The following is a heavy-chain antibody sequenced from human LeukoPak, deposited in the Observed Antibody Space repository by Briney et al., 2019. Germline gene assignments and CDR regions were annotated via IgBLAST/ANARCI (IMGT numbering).Heavy chain of an antibody. V-gene: IGHV3-23*01. D-gene: IGHD5-18*01. CDR1: GFTFTSYA. J-gene: IGHJ4*02. CDR3: AKGGIQLWSPGAY. CDR2: ISDSSHTT. Sequence: GGSLRLSCAPSGFTFTSYAMSCVPQAPGKGLEWVSVISDSSHTTLYAHSVKGRFTISRDNAKDTLYLQMNSLRAQDTAVYYFAKGGIQLWSPGAYGGRGPLDTVCS.